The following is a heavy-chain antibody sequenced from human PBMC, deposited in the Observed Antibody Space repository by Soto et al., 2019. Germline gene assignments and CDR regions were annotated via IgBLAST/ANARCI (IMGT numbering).Heavy chain of an antibody. CDR2: IYPGDSDT. CDR1: GYSFPTHW. Sequence: GESLKISCKGSGYSFPTHWIGWVRQMPGKGLEWMGIIYPGDSDTIYSPSFQGQVTISADKSISTAYLQWTSLKASDTAMYYCARPPYSSTSWYFDLWGRGTLVTVSS. V-gene: IGHV5-51*01. J-gene: IGHJ2*01. CDR3: ARPPYSSTSWYFDL. D-gene: IGHD6-19*01.